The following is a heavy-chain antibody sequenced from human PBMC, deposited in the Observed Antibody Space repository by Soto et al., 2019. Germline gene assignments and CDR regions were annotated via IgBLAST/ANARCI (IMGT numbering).Heavy chain of an antibody. CDR1: GGSISSSNW. V-gene: IGHV4-4*02. CDR2: IYHSGST. J-gene: IGHJ6*02. D-gene: IGHD1-1*01. CDR3: ARDFGTTGTTEGLYGMDV. Sequence: QVQLQESGPGLVKPSGTLSLTCAVSGGSISSSNWWSWVRQPPGKGLEWIGEIYHSGSTNYNPSLKSRVTISVDESNNQVSLKLSSVTAADTAVYYCARDFGTTGTTEGLYGMDVWGQGTTVTVSS.